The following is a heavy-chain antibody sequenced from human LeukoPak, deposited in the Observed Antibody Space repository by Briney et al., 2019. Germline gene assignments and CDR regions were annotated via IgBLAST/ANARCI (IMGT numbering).Heavy chain of an antibody. J-gene: IGHJ2*01. CDR1: GFTFSSYS. CDR2: ISSSSSTI. Sequence: GGSLRLSCAASGFTFSSYSMNWVRQAPGKGLEWVSYISSSSSTIYYADSVKGRFTISRDNAKNSLYLQMNSLRAEDTAVYYCARGSQADLTVATSRVHWYFDLWGRGTLVTVSS. CDR3: ARGSQADLTVATSRVHWYFDL. D-gene: IGHD5-12*01. V-gene: IGHV3-48*01.